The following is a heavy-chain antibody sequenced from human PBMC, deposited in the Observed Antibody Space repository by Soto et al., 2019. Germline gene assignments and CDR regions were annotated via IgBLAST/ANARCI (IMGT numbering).Heavy chain of an antibody. CDR2: ISSSGSTI. D-gene: IGHD3-10*01. Sequence: GGSLRLSCAASGFTFSSYEMNWVRQAPGKGLEWVSYISSSGSTIYYADSVKGRFTISRDNAKNSLYLQMNSLRAEDTAVYYCARDQVIMVRGVILFTRRFYGMDVWGQGTTVTVS. V-gene: IGHV3-48*03. J-gene: IGHJ6*02. CDR3: ARDQVIMVRGVILFTRRFYGMDV. CDR1: GFTFSSYE.